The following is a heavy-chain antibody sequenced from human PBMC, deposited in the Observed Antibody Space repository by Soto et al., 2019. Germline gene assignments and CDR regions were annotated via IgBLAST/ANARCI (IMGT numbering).Heavy chain of an antibody. CDR2: INSDGSST. J-gene: IGHJ4*02. D-gene: IGHD4-17*01. V-gene: IGHV3-74*01. CDR3: AKDRYGDYGGIDY. CDR1: GFTFSSYW. Sequence: GGSLRLSCAASGFTFSSYWMHWVRQAPGKGLVWVSRINSDGSSTSYADSVKGRFTISRDNAKNTLYLQMNSLRAEDTAVYYCAKDRYGDYGGIDYWGQGTMVTVSS.